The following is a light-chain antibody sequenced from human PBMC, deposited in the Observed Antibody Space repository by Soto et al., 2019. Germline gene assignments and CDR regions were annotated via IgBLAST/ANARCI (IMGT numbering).Light chain of an antibody. Sequence: QSALTQPRSVSGSPGQSVTVSCTGTSSDVGGFDYVSWYQQPAGKAPKLMIYDVSKRPSGVPRRFSGSKSSNSASLTISGLQAEDEADYYCCSYAGSYTWVFGGGTKLTVL. J-gene: IGLJ3*02. CDR1: SSDVGGFDY. CDR2: DVS. V-gene: IGLV2-11*01. CDR3: CSYAGSYTWV.